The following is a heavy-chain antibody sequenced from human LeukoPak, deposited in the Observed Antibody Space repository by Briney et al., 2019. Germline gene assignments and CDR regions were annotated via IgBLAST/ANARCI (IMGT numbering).Heavy chain of an antibody. CDR3: ARSRYDSGTYALEE. CDR1: GGSVSSTTYY. V-gene: IGHV4-39*01. Sequence: SETLSLTCSVSGGSVSSTTYYWGWIRQPPGKGLEWIGSISYGGSTYYNPSLKSRLTISVDTSKNPFSLELSSVTAADTAVYFCARSRYDSGTYALEEWGQGTLVTVSS. CDR2: ISYGGST. D-gene: IGHD3-10*01. J-gene: IGHJ4*02.